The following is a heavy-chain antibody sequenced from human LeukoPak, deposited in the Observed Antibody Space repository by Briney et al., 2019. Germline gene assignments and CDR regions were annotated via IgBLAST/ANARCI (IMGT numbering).Heavy chain of an antibody. D-gene: IGHD6-19*01. CDR2: ISYSGST. J-gene: IGHJ4*02. CDR3: ASTGEMYSSGWYFDF. Sequence: PSETLSLTCTVSGGSISSYYWSWIRQPPGKGLEWIGYISYSGSTSYNPSLRSRVTISLDTSKNQFSLKLSSVTAADTAVYYCASTGEMYSSGWYFDFWGQGTLVTVSP. V-gene: IGHV4-59*01. CDR1: GGSISSYY.